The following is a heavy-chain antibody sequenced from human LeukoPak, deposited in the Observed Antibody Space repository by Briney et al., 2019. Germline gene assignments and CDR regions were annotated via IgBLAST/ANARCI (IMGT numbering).Heavy chain of an antibody. CDR3: ARWLMITGRSNFDE. D-gene: IGHD3-9*01. Sequence: SGTLSLTCAVSGYTISNNNWWSWVRQPPGEGLEWIVEIYHTGSTNYNPSLKSRATISVDKSTNQLSLKVTSLTAADTAVYYCARWLMITGRSNFDEGGQGTLVTVS. CDR1: GYTISNNNW. V-gene: IGHV4-4*02. J-gene: IGHJ4*02. CDR2: IYHTGST.